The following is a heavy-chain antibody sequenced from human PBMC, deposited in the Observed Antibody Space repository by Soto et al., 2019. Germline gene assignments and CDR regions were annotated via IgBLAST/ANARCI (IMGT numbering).Heavy chain of an antibody. V-gene: IGHV3-30*18. CDR3: AKVIRAAAAPYYYYGMDV. J-gene: IGHJ6*02. Sequence: QVQLVESGGGVVQPGRSLRLSCAASGFTFSSYGMHWVRQAPGKGLEWVAVISYDGSNKYYADSVKGRFTISRDNSKKTLYLQMNSLRAEDTAVYYCAKVIRAAAAPYYYYGMDVWGQGTTVTVSS. CDR2: ISYDGSNK. CDR1: GFTFSSYG. D-gene: IGHD6-13*01.